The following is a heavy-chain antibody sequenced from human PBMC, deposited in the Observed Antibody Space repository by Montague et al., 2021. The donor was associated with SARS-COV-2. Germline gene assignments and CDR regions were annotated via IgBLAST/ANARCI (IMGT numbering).Heavy chain of an antibody. CDR1: GGSLSTYY. CDR3: ARNAYNHYGLDV. V-gene: IGHV4-59*08. Sequence: SETLSLTCSVSGGSLSTYYWSWIRQPPGKGLEWIGYIDDSGTTRYIPPLRSRATISLDLSKNQFSLDLNSVTAADTAVYYCARNAYNHYGLDVWGQGTTVTVSS. J-gene: IGHJ6*02. CDR2: IDDSGTT.